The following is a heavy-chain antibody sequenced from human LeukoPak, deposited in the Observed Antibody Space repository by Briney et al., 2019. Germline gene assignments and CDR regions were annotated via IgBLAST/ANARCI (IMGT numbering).Heavy chain of an antibody. CDR1: GGSFSGYY. CDR3: AREGRYSRSNTGAFDI. Sequence: PSETLSLTCAVYGGSFSGYYWSWIRQPPGKGLEWVGEINHSGFTNYNPSLKSRVTISVKTYKKQFSLKLSSVTAADTAVYHCAREGRYSRSNTGAFDIWGQGTMVTVSS. J-gene: IGHJ3*02. V-gene: IGHV4-34*01. CDR2: INHSGFT. D-gene: IGHD6-13*01.